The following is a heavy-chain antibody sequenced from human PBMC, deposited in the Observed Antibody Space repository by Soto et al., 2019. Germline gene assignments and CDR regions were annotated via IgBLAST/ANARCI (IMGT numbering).Heavy chain of an antibody. Sequence: GESLKISCKSYGYSFTTYWIAWVRQMPGKGLEWMGSIHPGESDTRYSPSSQGQVTISADRSITTAYLQWSSLKASDTAMYYCARHEATYYNFYGMDVRGQGTTVTVSS. J-gene: IGHJ6*02. CDR2: IHPGESDT. V-gene: IGHV5-51*01. CDR1: GYSFTTYW. CDR3: ARHEATYYNFYGMDV.